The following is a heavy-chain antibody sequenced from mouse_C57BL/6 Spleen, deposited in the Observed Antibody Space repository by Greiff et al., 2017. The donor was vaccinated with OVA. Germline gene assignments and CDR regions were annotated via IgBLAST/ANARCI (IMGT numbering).Heavy chain of an antibody. D-gene: IGHD2-1*01. CDR2: IDPSDSYT. J-gene: IGHJ2*01. CDR1: GYTFTSYW. V-gene: IGHV1-50*01. Sequence: QVQLQQPGAELVKPGASVKLSCKASGYTFTSYWMQWVKQRPGQGLEWIGEIDPSDSYTNYNQKFKGKATLTVDTSSSTAYMQLSSLTSEDSAVYYCARGNYGNYEGVYWGQGTTLTVSS. CDR3: ARGNYGNYEGVY.